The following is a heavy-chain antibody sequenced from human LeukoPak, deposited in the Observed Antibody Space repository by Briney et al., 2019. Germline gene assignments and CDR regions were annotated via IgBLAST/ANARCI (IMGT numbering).Heavy chain of an antibody. D-gene: IGHD5-18*01. CDR2: ISGSAHKI. Sequence: GGSLRLSCVASGITFSNYAVSWVRQAPEKGLDWVSVISGSAHKIRYADSVKGRFTISRDNSENIVYLQMNNLRAEDTAVYYCAGRVTGYSSGYVYWGQGTLVTVTS. J-gene: IGHJ4*02. V-gene: IGHV3-23*01. CDR1: GITFSNYA. CDR3: AGRVTGYSSGYVY.